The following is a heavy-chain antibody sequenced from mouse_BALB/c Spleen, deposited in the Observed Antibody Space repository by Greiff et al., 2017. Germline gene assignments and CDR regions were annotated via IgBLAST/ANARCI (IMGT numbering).Heavy chain of an antibody. CDR3: ARAPYDYDRYFYAMDY. V-gene: IGHV7-3*02. CDR2: IRNKANGYTT. Sequence: EVMLVESGGGLVQPGGSLRLSCATSGFTFTDYYMSWVRQPPGKALEWLGFIRNKANGYTTEYSASVKGRFTISRDNSQSILYLQMNTLRAEDSATYYCARAPYDYDRYFYAMDYWGQGTSVTVSS. CDR1: GFTFTDYY. D-gene: IGHD2-4*01. J-gene: IGHJ4*01.